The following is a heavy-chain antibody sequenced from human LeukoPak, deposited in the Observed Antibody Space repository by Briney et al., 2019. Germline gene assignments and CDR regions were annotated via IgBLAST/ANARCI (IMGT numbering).Heavy chain of an antibody. D-gene: IGHD1-26*01. V-gene: IGHV3-74*01. J-gene: IGHJ4*02. CDR1: GLTFSSHW. CDR2: ITNDGSST. CDR3: ASDGHSGSLVY. Sequence: GGSLRLSCAASGLTFSSHWMHWVRQAPGKGLVWVSRITNDGSSTTYADSVKGRFTISRDNAKNSLYLQMNSLRVEDTAVYYCASDGHSGSLVYWGQGTLVTVSS.